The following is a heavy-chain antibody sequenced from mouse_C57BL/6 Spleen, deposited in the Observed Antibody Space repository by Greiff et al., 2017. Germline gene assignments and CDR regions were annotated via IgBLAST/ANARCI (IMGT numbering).Heavy chain of an antibody. J-gene: IGHJ4*01. V-gene: IGHV1-18*01. CDR3: ASGSEDYAIDY. CDR2: INPNNGGN. Sequence: EVQLQQSGPELVKPGASVKIPCKASGYTFTDYNMDWVKQSHGKSLEWIGDINPNNGGNIYNQKFKGKATLTVDKSSNTAYMVLRSLPTEYTAVYYCASGSEDYAIDYWGQGTSVTVSS. CDR1: GYTFTDYN. D-gene: IGHD6-1*01.